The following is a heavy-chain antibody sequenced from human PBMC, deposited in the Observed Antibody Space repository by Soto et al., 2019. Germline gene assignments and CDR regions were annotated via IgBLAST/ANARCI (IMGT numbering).Heavy chain of an antibody. CDR2: INEDGSKT. J-gene: IGHJ3*02. Sequence: VGSPRLSCTASGFTFGSFWITWVRQDPGKGLEWLANINEDGSKTYYGDSVKGRFTISRDNSKNSLSLQMSSLRPEDTAVYYCARDVTPSDGDVFYDAHDIWGQGTMVTVSS. D-gene: IGHD4-17*01. CDR1: GFTFGSFW. V-gene: IGHV3-7*01. CDR3: ARDVTPSDGDVFYDAHDI.